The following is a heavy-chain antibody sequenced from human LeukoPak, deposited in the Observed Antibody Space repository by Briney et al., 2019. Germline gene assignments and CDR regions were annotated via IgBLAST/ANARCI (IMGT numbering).Heavy chain of an antibody. V-gene: IGHV3-66*01. Sequence: GGSLRLSCAASGFTVSSNYMSWVRQAPGKGLEWVSVIYSGGSTYYADSVKGRFTISRDNSKNTLYLQMNSLRAEDTAVYYCATIAAAGSPPFDYWGQRSLVTVS. J-gene: IGHJ4*02. CDR2: IYSGGST. CDR3: ATIAAAGSPPFDY. CDR1: GFTVSSNY. D-gene: IGHD6-13*01.